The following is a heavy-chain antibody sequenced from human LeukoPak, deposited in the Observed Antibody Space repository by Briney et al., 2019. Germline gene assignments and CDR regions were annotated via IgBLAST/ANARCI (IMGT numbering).Heavy chain of an antibody. CDR2: IYYSGST. V-gene: IGHV4-59*01. D-gene: IGHD3-9*01. J-gene: IGHJ2*01. Sequence: SETLSLTCTVSGGSISSYYWSWIRQPAGKGLEWIGYIYYSGSTNYNPSLKSRVTISVDTSKNQFSLKLSSVTAADTAVYYCARPILTGYYRDWYFDLWGRGTLVTVSS. CDR1: GGSISSYY. CDR3: ARPILTGYYRDWYFDL.